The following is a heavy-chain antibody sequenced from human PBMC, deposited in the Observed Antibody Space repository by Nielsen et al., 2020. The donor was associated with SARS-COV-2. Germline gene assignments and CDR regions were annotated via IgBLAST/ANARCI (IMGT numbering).Heavy chain of an antibody. Sequence: GESLKISCAASGFTFSSYGMHWVRQAPGKGLEWVAVIWYDGSNKYYADSVKGRFTISRDNSKNTLYLQMNSLRAEDTAVYYCARDGMITFGGVIVHWGQGTLVTVSS. CDR3: ARDGMITFGGVIVH. V-gene: IGHV3-33*01. D-gene: IGHD3-16*02. CDR2: IWYDGSNK. J-gene: IGHJ4*02. CDR1: GFTFSSYG.